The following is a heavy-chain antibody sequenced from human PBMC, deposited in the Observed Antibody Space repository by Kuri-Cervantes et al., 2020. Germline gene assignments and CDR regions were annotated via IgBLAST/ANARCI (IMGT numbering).Heavy chain of an antibody. CDR1: GGTFSSYA. CDR2: MNPNSGNT. D-gene: IGHD6-13*01. CDR3: ATRMAAAGPTPFDY. Sequence: ASVKVSCKASGGTFSSYAITWVRQAPGQGLEWMGWMNPNSGNTGYAQKFQGRVTMTRNTSISTAYMELSSLRSEDTAVYYCATRMAAAGPTPFDYWGQGTLVTVSS. V-gene: IGHV1-8*02. J-gene: IGHJ4*02.